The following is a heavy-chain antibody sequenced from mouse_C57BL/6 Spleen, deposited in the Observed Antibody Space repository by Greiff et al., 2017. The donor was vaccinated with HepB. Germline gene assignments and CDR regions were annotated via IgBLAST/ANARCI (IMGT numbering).Heavy chain of an antibody. Sequence: LQESGAELARPGASVKLSCKASGYTFTSYGISWVKQSTGQGLEWIGEIYPRSGNTYYNEKFKGKATLTADKSSSTAYMELRSLTSEDSAVYFCARTGYGSSSWFAYWGQGTLVTVSA. V-gene: IGHV1-81*01. CDR3: ARTGYGSSSWFAY. J-gene: IGHJ3*01. CDR2: IYPRSGNT. CDR1: GYTFTSYG. D-gene: IGHD1-1*01.